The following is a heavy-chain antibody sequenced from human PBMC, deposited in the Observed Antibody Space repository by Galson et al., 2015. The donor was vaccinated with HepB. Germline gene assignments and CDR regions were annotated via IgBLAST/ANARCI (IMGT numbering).Heavy chain of an antibody. CDR1: GFSFSDYA. CDR3: AREGGSQYYFDS. V-gene: IGHV3-21*01. D-gene: IGHD3-10*01. Sequence: SLRLSCAASGFSFSDYAMTWVRQPPGQGLEWVSSISSSSTYIYYGDSVKGRLTISRDNAKNSLYLQMNGLRAEDTAVYYCAREGGSQYYFDSWGQGTLVTVSS. CDR2: ISSSSTYI. J-gene: IGHJ4*02.